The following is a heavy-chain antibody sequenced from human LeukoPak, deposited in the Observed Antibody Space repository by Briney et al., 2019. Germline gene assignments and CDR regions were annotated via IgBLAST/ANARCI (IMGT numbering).Heavy chain of an antibody. CDR2: IWFDGSNT. J-gene: IGHJ4*02. Sequence: PGRSLRLSCAASGFAFNNYGMHWVRQAPGKGLEWVGVIWFDGSNTRYADSVKGRFTIARDDSKNTVYLQMNSLRVEDTAVYYCARADHGWYTFDYWGQGTLVTVPS. V-gene: IGHV3-33*01. CDR3: ARADHGWYTFDY. CDR1: GFAFNNYG. D-gene: IGHD6-19*01.